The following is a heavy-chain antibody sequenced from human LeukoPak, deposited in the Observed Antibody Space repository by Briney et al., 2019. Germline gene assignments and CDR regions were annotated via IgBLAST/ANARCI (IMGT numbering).Heavy chain of an antibody. V-gene: IGHV1-18*01. CDR3: GKTPADYTGGADV. D-gene: IGHD4-11*01. Sequence: ASVKVSCKASGYTLTSYGISWVRQAPGQGLEWMGWISAYNGNTNYAQKLQGRVTMTTDTSTSTAYMELRGLRSDDTAVYYWGKTPADYTGGADVWGKGTTVTVSS. CDR1: GYTLTSYG. J-gene: IGHJ6*03. CDR2: ISAYNGNT.